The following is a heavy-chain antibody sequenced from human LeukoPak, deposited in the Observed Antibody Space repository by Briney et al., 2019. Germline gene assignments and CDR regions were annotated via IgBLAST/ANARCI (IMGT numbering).Heavy chain of an antibody. CDR3: ARGPRSTARSGWYRKRDYYMDV. D-gene: IGHD6-19*01. CDR1: GYSISSGYY. Sequence: SETLSLTCTVSGYSISSGYYWGWIRQPPGKGLEWIGSIYHSGSTYYNPSLKSRVTISVDTSKNQFSLKLSSVTAADTAVYYCARGPRSTARSGWYRKRDYYMDVWGKGTTVTVSS. CDR2: IYHSGST. J-gene: IGHJ6*03. V-gene: IGHV4-38-2*02.